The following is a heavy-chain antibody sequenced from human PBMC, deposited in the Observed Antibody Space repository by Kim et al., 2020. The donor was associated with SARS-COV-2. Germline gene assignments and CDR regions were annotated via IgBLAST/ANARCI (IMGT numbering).Heavy chain of an antibody. CDR3: ARDRFYCSGGSCYPGSPYFDY. CDR1: GGTFSSYA. Sequence: SVKVSCKASGGTFSSYAISWVRQAPGQGLEWMGGIIPIFGTANYAQKFQGRVTITADESTSTAYMELSSLRSEDTAVYYCARDRFYCSGGSCYPGSPYFDYWGQGTLVTVSS. CDR2: IIPIFGTA. V-gene: IGHV1-69*13. D-gene: IGHD2-15*01. J-gene: IGHJ4*02.